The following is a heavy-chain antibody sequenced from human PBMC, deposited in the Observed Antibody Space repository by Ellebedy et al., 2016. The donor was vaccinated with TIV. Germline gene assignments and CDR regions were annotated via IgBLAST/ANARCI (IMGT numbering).Heavy chain of an antibody. V-gene: IGHV3-53*01. J-gene: IGHJ3*02. CDR1: GFTVSSNY. CDR2: IYSGGST. CDR3: AKAYYDSSGYFLDAFDI. D-gene: IGHD3-22*01. Sequence: GESLKISCAASGFTVSSNYMSWVRQAPGKGLEWVSVIYSGGSTYYADSVKGRFTISRDNSKNTLYLQMNSLRAEDTAVYYCAKAYYDSSGYFLDAFDIWGQGTMVTVSS.